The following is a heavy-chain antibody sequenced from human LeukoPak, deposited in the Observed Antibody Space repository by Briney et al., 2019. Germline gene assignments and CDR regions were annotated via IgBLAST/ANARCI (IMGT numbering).Heavy chain of an antibody. CDR3: TTERKAVVVVAASFDY. CDR2: IKSKTDGGTT. Sequence: GGSLRLSCAASGFTFSSYWMSWVRQAPGKGLEWVGRIKSKTDGGTTDYAAPVKGRFTISRDDSKNTLYLQMNSLKTEDTAVYYCTTERKAVVVVAASFDYWGQGTLVTVSS. D-gene: IGHD2-15*01. J-gene: IGHJ4*02. CDR1: GFTFSSYW. V-gene: IGHV3-15*01.